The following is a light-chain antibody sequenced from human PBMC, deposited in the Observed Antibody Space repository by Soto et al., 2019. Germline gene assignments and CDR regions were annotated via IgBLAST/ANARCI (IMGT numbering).Light chain of an antibody. V-gene: IGKV1-5*03. CDR3: QQYNRYSTWT. J-gene: IGKJ1*01. Sequence: DIQMTQSPSTLSASVGDRVTITCRASQSISSWLAWYQQKPGKAPKLLIYKASSLESGVPSRFSGSGSGTEFTLTISRLQPDDFATYYCQQYNRYSTWTFGQGTKVEIK. CDR2: KAS. CDR1: QSISSW.